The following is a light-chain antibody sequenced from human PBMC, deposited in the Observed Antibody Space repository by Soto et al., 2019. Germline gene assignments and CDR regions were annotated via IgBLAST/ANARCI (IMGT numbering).Light chain of an antibody. CDR1: SSNIGSNY. Sequence: QSVLTQPPSVSAAPGQKVTISCFGSSSNIGSNYVSWYQQLPGTAPKLLIYENNKRPSGIPDRFSGSKSGTPATLDITGLQTGDEADYYCGTWDNSLSGWVFGGGTKLTVL. CDR2: ENN. V-gene: IGLV1-51*02. CDR3: GTWDNSLSGWV. J-gene: IGLJ3*02.